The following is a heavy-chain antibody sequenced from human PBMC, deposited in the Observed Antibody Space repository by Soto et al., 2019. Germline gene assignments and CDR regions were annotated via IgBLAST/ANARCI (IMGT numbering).Heavy chain of an antibody. CDR2: IYYSGST. CDR1: GGSISSYY. J-gene: IGHJ3*02. Sequence: SETLSLTCTVSGGSISSYYWSWIRQPPGKGLEWIGYIYYSGSTNYNPSLKSRVTISVDTCKNQFSLKLSSVTAADTAVYYCARDYYDSSGYYRDWDAFDIGGQGTMVTVSS. V-gene: IGHV4-59*01. CDR3: ARDYYDSSGYYRDWDAFDI. D-gene: IGHD3-22*01.